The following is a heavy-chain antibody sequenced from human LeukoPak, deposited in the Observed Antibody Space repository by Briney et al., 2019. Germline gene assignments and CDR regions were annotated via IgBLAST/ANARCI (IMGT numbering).Heavy chain of an antibody. V-gene: IGHV3-23*01. J-gene: IGHJ6*02. CDR3: ARRDIVVVPAAIPGFMDV. Sequence: GASLRLSCAASGFTFSSYAMSWVRQAPGKGLEWVSAISGSGSSTYYADSVKGRFTISRDNSKNTLYLQMNSLRAEDTAVYYCARRDIVVVPAAIPGFMDVWGQGTTVTVSS. D-gene: IGHD2-2*02. CDR1: GFTFSSYA. CDR2: ISGSGSST.